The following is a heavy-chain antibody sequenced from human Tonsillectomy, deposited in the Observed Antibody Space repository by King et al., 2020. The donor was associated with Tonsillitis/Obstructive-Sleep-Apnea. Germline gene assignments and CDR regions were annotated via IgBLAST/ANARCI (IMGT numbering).Heavy chain of an antibody. J-gene: IGHJ6*03. CDR3: ARGSYQLRPDYYSYYMDV. CDR2: IYYSGSTNYNSGST. CDR1: GASISYYY. Sequence: VQLQESGPGLVKPSETLSLTCTLSGASISYYYWSWLRQPPGKGLAWIGYIYYSGSTNYNSGSTNYNPPLKSRVTISVDTSKNQFSLKLSSVTAADTAVYYCARGSYQLRPDYYSYYMDVWGKGTAVTVSS. D-gene: IGHD2-2*01. V-gene: IGHV4-59*01.